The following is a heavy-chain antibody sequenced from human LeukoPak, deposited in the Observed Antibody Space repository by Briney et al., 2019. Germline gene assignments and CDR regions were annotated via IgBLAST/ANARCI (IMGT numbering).Heavy chain of an antibody. CDR3: ARDPRTRSLSSASGWYGGYFDY. Sequence: SSETLSLTCTVSGGSISSGGYYWSWIRQHPGKGLEWIGYIYYSGSTYYNPSLKSRVTISVDTSKSQFSLKLSSVTAADTAVYYCARDPRTRSLSSASGWYGGYFDYWGQGTLVTVSS. D-gene: IGHD6-19*01. CDR2: IYYSGST. CDR1: GGSISSGGYY. J-gene: IGHJ4*02. V-gene: IGHV4-31*03.